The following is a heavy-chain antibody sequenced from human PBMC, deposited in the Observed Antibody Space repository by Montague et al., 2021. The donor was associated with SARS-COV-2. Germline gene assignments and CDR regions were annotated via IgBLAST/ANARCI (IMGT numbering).Heavy chain of an antibody. CDR3: AKHRRYYGSGSLYYFDY. J-gene: IGHJ4*02. CDR2: SYYSGST. Sequence: SETLSLTCTVSGGSISNSRYYWGWIRQPPGKGLEWIGSSYYSGSTYYNPSLKSRVTISVDTSKNQFSLKLSSVTAADTAVYYCAKHRRYYGSGSLYYFDYWGQGTLVTVSS. D-gene: IGHD3-10*01. V-gene: IGHV4-39*01. CDR1: GGSISNSRYY.